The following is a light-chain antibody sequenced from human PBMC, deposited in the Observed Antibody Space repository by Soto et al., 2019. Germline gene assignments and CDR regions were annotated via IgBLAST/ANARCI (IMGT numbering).Light chain of an antibody. J-gene: IGKJ5*01. Sequence: VLTQSPGTLSLSPWERATLSCRASQSVSNNYLAWYQQKPGQAPRLLIYGTSSRATGIPDRFSGSGSGTDFTLTISRLEPEDFAVYYCQQYGNSPITFGQGTRLEIK. CDR2: GTS. CDR1: QSVSNNY. V-gene: IGKV3-20*01. CDR3: QQYGNSPIT.